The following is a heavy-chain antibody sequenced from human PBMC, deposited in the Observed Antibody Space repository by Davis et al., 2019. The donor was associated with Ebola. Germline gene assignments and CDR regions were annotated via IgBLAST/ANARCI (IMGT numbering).Heavy chain of an antibody. CDR1: GFTFSSYW. J-gene: IGHJ6*03. V-gene: IGHV3-74*01. CDR3: ARVYSYGLGNYMDV. Sequence: GESLKISCAASGFTFSSYWMHWVRQAPGKGLEWVSGISWNSGSVNYVDSVKGRFTISRDNAKNSLYLQMNSLGDEDTAVYYCARVYSYGLGNYMDVWGKGTTVTVSS. CDR2: ISWNSGSV. D-gene: IGHD5-18*01.